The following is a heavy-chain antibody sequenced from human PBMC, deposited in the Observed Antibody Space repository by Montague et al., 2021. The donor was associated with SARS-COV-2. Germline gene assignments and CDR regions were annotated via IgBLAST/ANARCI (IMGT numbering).Heavy chain of an antibody. V-gene: IGHV4-31*03. D-gene: IGHD4-11*01. CDR1: GGSISSGGYY. J-gene: IGHJ5*02. Sequence: TLSLTCTVSGGSISSGGYYWSWIHQHPGKGLEWIGYLYYSGSTYYNPSLESRVTILVDMSKNQFSLKLSSVTAADTALYYCARDGYSNSGFDPWGQGTLVTVSS. CDR3: ARDGYSNSGFDP. CDR2: LYYSGST.